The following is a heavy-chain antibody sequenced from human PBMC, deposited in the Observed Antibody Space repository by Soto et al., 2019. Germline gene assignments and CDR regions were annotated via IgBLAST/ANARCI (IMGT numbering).Heavy chain of an antibody. D-gene: IGHD4-17*01. V-gene: IGHV4-31*03. CDR2: IYYRGST. Sequence: QVQLQESGPGLVKPSQTLSLTCTVSGGSISSGGYYWSWIRQHPGKGLEWIGYIYYRGSTYYTPSLKSRVTISVDTSKNHFSLKLSSVTAADTAVYYCARDQGPSMTTVTTGYFDLWGRGTRFTVSS. CDR3: ARDQGPSMTTVTTGYFDL. J-gene: IGHJ2*01. CDR1: GGSISSGGYY.